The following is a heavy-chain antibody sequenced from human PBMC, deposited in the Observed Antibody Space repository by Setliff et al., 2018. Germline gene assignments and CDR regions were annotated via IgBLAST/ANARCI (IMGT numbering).Heavy chain of an antibody. CDR3: ARSRTTAVKGGVFAV. V-gene: IGHV4-31*03. Sequence: SETLSLTCIVSGASISSDAYYWSWIRQHPGRGLEWIGYIYYSGSTYYNPSLQSRLTISLDPSKNQFSLELTSVAAADTAVYYCARSRTTAVKGGVFAVWGRGTLVTVS. CDR1: GASISSDAYY. J-gene: IGHJ2*01. D-gene: IGHD1-7*01. CDR2: IYYSGST.